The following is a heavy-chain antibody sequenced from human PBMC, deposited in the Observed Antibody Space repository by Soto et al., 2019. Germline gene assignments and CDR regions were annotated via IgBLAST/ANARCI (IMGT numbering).Heavy chain of an antibody. J-gene: IGHJ6*02. CDR1: GYTFTSYG. V-gene: IGHV1-18*01. D-gene: IGHD6-19*01. CDR3: ARARAVAGRYGMDV. Sequence: ASVKVSCKASGYTFTSYGISWVRQAPGQGLEWMGWISAYNGNTNYAQKLQGRVTMTTDTSTSTAYMELRSLRSDDTAVYYCARARAVAGRYGMDVWGQGTTVIVSS. CDR2: ISAYNGNT.